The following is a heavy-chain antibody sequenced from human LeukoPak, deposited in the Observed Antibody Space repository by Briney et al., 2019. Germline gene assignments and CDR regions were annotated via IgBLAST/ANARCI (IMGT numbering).Heavy chain of an antibody. V-gene: IGHV3-30*18. D-gene: IGHD1-26*01. CDR1: GLTFSSYG. CDR2: ISYDGSNK. Sequence: PGGSLRLSCAASGLTFSSYGMHWVRQAPGKGLEWVAVISYDGSNKYYADSVKGRFTISRDNSKNTLYLQMNSLRAEDTAVYYCAKYSGSYFDYWGQGTLVTVSS. CDR3: AKYSGSYFDY. J-gene: IGHJ4*02.